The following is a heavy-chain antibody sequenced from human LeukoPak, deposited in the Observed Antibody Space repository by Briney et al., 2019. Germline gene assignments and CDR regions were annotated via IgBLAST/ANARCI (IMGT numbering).Heavy chain of an antibody. CDR1: GFTFSSYG. CDR3: AKRDCIAARPPPYWYFDL. J-gene: IGHJ2*01. V-gene: IGHV3-30*02. Sequence: PGGSLRLSCAASGFTFSSYGMHWVRQAPGKGLEWVAFIRYDGSNKYYADSVKGRFTISRDNSKNTLYLQMNSLRAEDTAVYYCAKRDCIAARPPPYWYFDLWGRGTLVTVSS. CDR2: IRYDGSNK. D-gene: IGHD6-6*01.